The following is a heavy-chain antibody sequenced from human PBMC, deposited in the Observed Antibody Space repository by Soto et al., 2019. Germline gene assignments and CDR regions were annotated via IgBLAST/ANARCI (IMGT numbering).Heavy chain of an antibody. Sequence: ASVKVSCKASGGTFSDYAVSWVRQAPGQGLEWMGGIIPLFGSTSYAQKFQGRVTITADESTSTAYMELSSLRSEDTAVYYCARRGAYCGGDCYSVLGAFDIWGQGTMVTVSS. D-gene: IGHD2-21*02. CDR2: IIPLFGST. V-gene: IGHV1-69*13. CDR1: GGTFSDYA. J-gene: IGHJ3*02. CDR3: ARRGAYCGGDCYSVLGAFDI.